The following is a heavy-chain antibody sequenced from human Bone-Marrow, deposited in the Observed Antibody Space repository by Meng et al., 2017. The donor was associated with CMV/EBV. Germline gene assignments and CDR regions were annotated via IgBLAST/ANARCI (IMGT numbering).Heavy chain of an antibody. D-gene: IGHD2-15*01. V-gene: IGHV3-30*02. CDR3: ARDHQTWITVVVVAAWYYYGMDV. CDR1: GFTFSRSG. Sequence: GESLKISCAVSGFTFSRSGMYWVRQAPGKGLDWVSLIPYGGNNKNYADSVKGRFTNSRDNSKNTPFLQMTSLRAEDTAVYYCARDHQTWITVVVVAAWYYYGMDVWGQGTTVTVSS. J-gene: IGHJ6*02. CDR2: IPYGGNNK.